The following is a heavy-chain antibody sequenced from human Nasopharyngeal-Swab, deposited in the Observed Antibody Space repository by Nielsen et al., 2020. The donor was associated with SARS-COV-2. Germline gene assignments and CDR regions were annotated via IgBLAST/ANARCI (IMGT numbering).Heavy chain of an antibody. Sequence: GESLKISCAASGFTLSSYSMNWVRQAPGKGLEWVSSISSSSSYIYYADSVKGRFTISRDNAKNSLYLQMNSLRAEDTAVYYCAREEGSSWHYFDYWGQGTLVTVSS. CDR1: GFTLSSYS. CDR3: AREEGSSWHYFDY. J-gene: IGHJ4*02. CDR2: ISSSSSYI. D-gene: IGHD6-13*01. V-gene: IGHV3-21*01.